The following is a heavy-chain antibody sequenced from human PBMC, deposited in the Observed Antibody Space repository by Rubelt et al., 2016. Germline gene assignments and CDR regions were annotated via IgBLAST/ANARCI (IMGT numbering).Heavy chain of an antibody. CDR2: IYSSGST. D-gene: IGHD3-22*01. CDR1: GFTVSGTH. V-gene: IGHV3-66*01. J-gene: IGHJ4*02. CDR3: MRCGYYNDGVAY. Sequence: GGSLRLSCVASGFTVSGTHMSWVRQAPGKGLEWVSVIYSSGSTYYADSVKGRFSISRDNSKNTLYLQMNSLRAEDTAVYYCMRCGYYNDGVAYWGQGTLVTVSS.